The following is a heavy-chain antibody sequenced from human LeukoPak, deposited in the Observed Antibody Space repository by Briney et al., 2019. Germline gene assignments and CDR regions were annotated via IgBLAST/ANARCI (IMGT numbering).Heavy chain of an antibody. D-gene: IGHD1-26*01. J-gene: IGHJ4*02. V-gene: IGHV4-38-2*02. Sequence: SETLSLTCTVSGYSISSGYYWGWIRQPPGKGLEWIGSIYHSGSTYYNPSLKSRVTISVDTSKNQFSLKLSSVTAADTAVYYCASYYSGSYYGGGFDYWGQETLVTVSS. CDR2: IYHSGST. CDR3: ASYYSGSYYGGGFDY. CDR1: GYSISSGYY.